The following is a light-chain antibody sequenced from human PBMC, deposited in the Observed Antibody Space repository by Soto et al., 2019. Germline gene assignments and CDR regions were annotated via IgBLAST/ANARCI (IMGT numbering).Light chain of an antibody. Sequence: QSALTQPPSASGSPGQSVTISCTGTSSDVGGYNFVSWYQQHPGKAPKLMIYEVSERPSGVPDRSSGSKSGNSSSLTVSGLQADDEADYYCTSYAGSNIVVFGGGTKLTVL. CDR2: EVS. J-gene: IGLJ2*01. CDR1: SSDVGGYNF. V-gene: IGLV2-8*01. CDR3: TSYAGSNIVV.